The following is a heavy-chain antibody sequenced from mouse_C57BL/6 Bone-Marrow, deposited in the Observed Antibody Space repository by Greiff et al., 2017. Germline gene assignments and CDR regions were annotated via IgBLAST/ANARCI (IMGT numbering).Heavy chain of an antibody. J-gene: IGHJ1*03. D-gene: IGHD1-1*01. V-gene: IGHV1-59*01. Sequence: QVQLQQPGAELVRPGTSVKLSCKASGYTFTSYWMHWVKQRPGQGLEWIGVIDPSDSYTNYNQKFKGKATLTVDTSSSTAYMQLSSLTSEDSAVYFCARVGGTAVVATGYFDVWGTGTTVTVSS. CDR1: GYTFTSYW. CDR2: IDPSDSYT. CDR3: ARVGGTAVVATGYFDV.